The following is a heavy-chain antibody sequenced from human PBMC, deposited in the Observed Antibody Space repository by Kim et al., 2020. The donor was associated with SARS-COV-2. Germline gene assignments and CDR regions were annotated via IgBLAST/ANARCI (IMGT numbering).Heavy chain of an antibody. J-gene: IGHJ6*02. D-gene: IGHD1-1*01. CDR3: ARGTIGGAEGMDV. V-gene: IGHV4-30-2*01. CDR2: IYHSGST. CDR1: GGSISSGGYS. Sequence: SETLSLTCAVSGGSISSGGYSWSWIRQPPGKGLEWIGYIYHSGSTYYNPSLKSRVTISVDRSKNQFSLKLSSVTAADTAVYYCARGTIGGAEGMDVWGQGTTVTVSS.